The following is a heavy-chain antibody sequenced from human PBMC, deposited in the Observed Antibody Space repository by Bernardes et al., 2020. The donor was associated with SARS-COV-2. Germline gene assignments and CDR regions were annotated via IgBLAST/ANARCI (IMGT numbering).Heavy chain of an antibody. J-gene: IGHJ5*02. D-gene: IGHD6-13*01. CDR3: ARAGSWASKLFDP. CDR2: INHSGST. Sequence: SETLSLTCAVYGGSFSGYYWSWIRQPPGKGLAWIGEINHSGSTHYNPSLKSRVTISVDTSKNQFSLKLSSVTAADTAVYYCARAGSWASKLFDPWGQGTLVTVSS. V-gene: IGHV4-34*01. CDR1: GGSFSGYY.